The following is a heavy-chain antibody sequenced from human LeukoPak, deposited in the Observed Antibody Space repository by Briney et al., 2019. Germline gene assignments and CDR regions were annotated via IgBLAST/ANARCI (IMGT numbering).Heavy chain of an antibody. CDR3: AELGITMIGGV. Sequence: GGSLRLFCAASGFPHRRYNMNGAPQAPGKGLVGVSSISSSSSYIYYADSVKGRFTISRDNAKNSLYLQMNSLRAEDTAVYYCAELGITMIGGVWGKGTTVAISS. V-gene: IGHV3-21*01. CDR2: ISSSSSYI. CDR1: GFPHRRYN. D-gene: IGHD3-10*02. J-gene: IGHJ6*04.